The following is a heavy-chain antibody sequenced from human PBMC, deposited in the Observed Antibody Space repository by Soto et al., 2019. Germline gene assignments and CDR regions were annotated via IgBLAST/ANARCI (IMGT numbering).Heavy chain of an antibody. D-gene: IGHD6-19*01. CDR3: ARMYSSGSGWFNP. J-gene: IGHJ5*02. V-gene: IGHV4-31*03. CDR1: GYSITSGGYY. CDR2: FYSSGSI. Sequence: ASETLSLTCFVSGYSITSGGYYWSWIRHHPGKGLEWIGSFYSSGSIIYNPSLRSRVSISGDTSSNQFSMSLTSVTAADTARYYCARMYSSGSGWFNPWGQGTLVTVSS.